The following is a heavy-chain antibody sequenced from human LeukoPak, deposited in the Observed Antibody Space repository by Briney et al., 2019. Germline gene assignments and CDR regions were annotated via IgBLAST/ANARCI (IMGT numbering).Heavy chain of an antibody. CDR1: GYTFMSHG. V-gene: IGHV1-18*01. CDR2: ISGSSSNT. D-gene: IGHD5-12*01. Sequence: GASVKVSCEAYGYTFMSHGISWVRQAPGQGLEWMGWISGSSSNTNYAQRLQGRVTMTTDTSTTTAYMELRSLRSDDTAVYYCARTGVVATSYFFDYWGHGTLVTVSS. CDR3: ARTGVVATSYFFDY. J-gene: IGHJ4*01.